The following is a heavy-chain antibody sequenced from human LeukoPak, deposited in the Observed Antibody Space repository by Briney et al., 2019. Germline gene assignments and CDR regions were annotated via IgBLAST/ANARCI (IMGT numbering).Heavy chain of an antibody. CDR1: GYSFRRGYY. V-gene: IGHV4-61*01. J-gene: IGHJ3*02. D-gene: IGHD4-17*01. Sequence: PSETLSLTCTVCGYSFRRGYYRGWLRQPPGKGLEWIGYMSYIGSINYNTSINSRFTISIDTSKNQFSLKLSSVTAADTAVYYCARDLVTVTKGFDIWGQGTMVSVSS. CDR2: MSYIGSI. CDR3: ARDLVTVTKGFDI.